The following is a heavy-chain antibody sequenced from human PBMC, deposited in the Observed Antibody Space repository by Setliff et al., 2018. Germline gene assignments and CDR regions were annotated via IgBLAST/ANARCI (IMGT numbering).Heavy chain of an antibody. Sequence: PSETLSLTCTVSGDSISNYYWNWIRQPAGKGLEWIGRIYVTESTKYNPSLKSRVTLSIDTSKNQFSLNLNSVTAADTAVYYFRLAHCSSPSCEEALDYWSQGTLVTVSS. J-gene: IGHJ4*02. CDR3: RLAHCSSPSCEEALDY. D-gene: IGHD2-2*01. CDR1: GDSISNYY. CDR2: IYVTEST. V-gene: IGHV4-4*07.